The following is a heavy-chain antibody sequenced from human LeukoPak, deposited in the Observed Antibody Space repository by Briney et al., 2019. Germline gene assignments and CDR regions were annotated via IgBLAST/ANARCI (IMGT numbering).Heavy chain of an antibody. CDR1: GYTFTSYG. V-gene: IGHV1-18*01. J-gene: IGHJ3*02. CDR3: ARGYYYDSMIDAFDI. D-gene: IGHD3-22*01. CDR2: ISAYNGNT. Sequence: GASVKVSCKASGYTFTSYGISWVRQAPGQGLEWMGWISAYNGNTNYAQKLQGKVTMTTDTSTSTAYMELRSLRSDDTAVYYCARGYYYDSMIDAFDIWGQGTMVTVSS.